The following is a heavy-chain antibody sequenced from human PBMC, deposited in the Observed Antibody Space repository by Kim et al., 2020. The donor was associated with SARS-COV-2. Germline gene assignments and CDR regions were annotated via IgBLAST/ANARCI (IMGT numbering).Heavy chain of an antibody. CDR1: GVSISSSSYY. Sequence: SETLSLTCTVSGVSISSSSYYWGWIRQPPGKGLEWIGSIYYSGSTYYNPSLKSRVTISVDASKNQFSLKLSSVTAADTAVYYCARERSGYYYDFDYWGQGTLVTVSS. J-gene: IGHJ4*02. V-gene: IGHV4-39*01. CDR2: IYYSGST. CDR3: ARERSGYYYDFDY. D-gene: IGHD3-22*01.